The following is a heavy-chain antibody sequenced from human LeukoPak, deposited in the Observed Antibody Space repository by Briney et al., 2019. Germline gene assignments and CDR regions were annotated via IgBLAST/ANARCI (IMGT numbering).Heavy chain of an antibody. J-gene: IGHJ4*02. CDR3: AKDPRSGYGDDY. CDR1: GFTSSSYA. V-gene: IGHV3-23*01. CDR2: ISGSGGST. D-gene: IGHD5-12*01. Sequence: AGGSLRLSCAASGFTSSSYAMSWVRQAPGKGLEWVSAISGSGGSTYYADSVKGRFTISRDNSKNTLYLQMNSLRAEDTAVYYCAKDPRSGYGDDYWGQGTLVTVSS.